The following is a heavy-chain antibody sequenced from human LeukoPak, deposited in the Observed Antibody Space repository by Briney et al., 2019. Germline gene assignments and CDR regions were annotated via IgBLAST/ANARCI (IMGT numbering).Heavy chain of an antibody. Sequence: SVKVSCKASGGTFSSYAISWVRQAPGQGLEWMGGIIPVFGTANYAQKFQGRVTITADESTSTAYMELSSLRSEDTAVYYCAKDISGSKHQFDYWGQGTLVTVSS. V-gene: IGHV1-69*13. D-gene: IGHD3-22*01. CDR3: AKDISGSKHQFDY. CDR1: GGTFSSYA. J-gene: IGHJ4*02. CDR2: IIPVFGTA.